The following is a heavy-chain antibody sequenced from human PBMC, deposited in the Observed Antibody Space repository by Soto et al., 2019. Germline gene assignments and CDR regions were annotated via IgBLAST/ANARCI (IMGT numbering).Heavy chain of an antibody. D-gene: IGHD1-20*01. CDR2: INTDETYT. CDR3: AGFGYDWNGWD. Sequence: EMQLVESGGGLVQPGGSLRLSCVASGLSFRNYWVHWVRQAPGKGLEWVSRINTDETYTSNADPVKGRFTISRDNAKNTLYLQMNSLRVEDTAVYFCAGFGYDWNGWDWGPGTLVTGSS. CDR1: GLSFRNYW. V-gene: IGHV3-74*01. J-gene: IGHJ4*02.